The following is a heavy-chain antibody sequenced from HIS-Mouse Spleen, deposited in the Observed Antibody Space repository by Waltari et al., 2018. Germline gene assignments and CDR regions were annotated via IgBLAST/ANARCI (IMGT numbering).Heavy chain of an antibody. J-gene: IGHJ3*02. CDR3: ARLYNWNYEGNHDAFDI. CDR2: RNPNSGKT. Sequence: QVQLVQSGAEVKKPGASVKVSCKASGYTFTSYDINWVRQATGQGLEWMGWRNPNSGKTGYAQKFQGRVTMTRNTSRSTAYMELSSLRSEDTAGYYCARLYNWNYEGNHDAFDIWGQGTMVTVSS. D-gene: IGHD1-7*01. V-gene: IGHV1-8*01. CDR1: GYTFTSYD.